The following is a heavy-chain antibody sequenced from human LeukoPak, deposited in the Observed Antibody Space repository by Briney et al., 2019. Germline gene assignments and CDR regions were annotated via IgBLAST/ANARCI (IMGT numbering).Heavy chain of an antibody. D-gene: IGHD3-3*01. Sequence: GGSLRLSCAASGFTVTTNYMSWVRQAPGKGLEWVSVIYSGGSTYYADSAKGRFTISRHNSKNTLYLQMDSLRDEDTAVYYCARGDFWSGYYTGLYWGQRTLVTVSS. CDR2: IYSGGST. CDR1: GFTVTTNY. CDR3: ARGDFWSGYYTGLY. J-gene: IGHJ4*02. V-gene: IGHV3-53*04.